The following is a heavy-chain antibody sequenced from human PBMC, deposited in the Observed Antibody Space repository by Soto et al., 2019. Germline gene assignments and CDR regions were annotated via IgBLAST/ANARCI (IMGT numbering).Heavy chain of an antibody. D-gene: IGHD2-8*02. V-gene: IGHV3-74*01. Sequence: GGPLILSCAASGFAFSGYCMHWERLAPGKGLVWVSNIGPVGTTTSDADPVQGQFTISRDNARNTPYPQMDSLRDEDTAVYYCARDNTWSNDPWGQGILVTVSS. CDR3: ARDNTWSNDP. CDR2: IGPVGTTT. CDR1: GFAFSGYC. J-gene: IGHJ5*02.